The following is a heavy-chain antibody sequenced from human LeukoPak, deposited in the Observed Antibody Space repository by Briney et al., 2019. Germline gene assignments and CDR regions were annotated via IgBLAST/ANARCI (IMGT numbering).Heavy chain of an antibody. V-gene: IGHV3-23*01. CDR3: AKSGPGYSSSWYMSY. J-gene: IGHJ4*02. CDR2: ISGSGGST. Sequence: GGSLGLSCAASGFTFSSYAMSWVRQAPGKGLEWVSAISGSGGSTYYADSVKGRFTISRDNSKNTLYLQMNSLRAEDTAVYYCAKSGPGYSSSWYMSYWGQGTLVTVSS. D-gene: IGHD6-13*01. CDR1: GFTFSSYA.